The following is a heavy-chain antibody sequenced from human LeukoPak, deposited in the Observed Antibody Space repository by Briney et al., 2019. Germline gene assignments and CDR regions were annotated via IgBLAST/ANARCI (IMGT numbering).Heavy chain of an antibody. V-gene: IGHV3-30-3*01. J-gene: IGHJ4*02. CDR1: GFIFSSYA. CDR3: ARRDSSGSLDFDY. D-gene: IGHD3-22*01. Sequence: GGSLRLSCAASGFIFSSYAMHWVRQAPGKGLEWVAVISYDGSNKYYADSVKGRFTISRDNSKNTLYLQMNSLRAEDTAVYYCARRDSSGSLDFDYWGQGTLVTVSS. CDR2: ISYDGSNK.